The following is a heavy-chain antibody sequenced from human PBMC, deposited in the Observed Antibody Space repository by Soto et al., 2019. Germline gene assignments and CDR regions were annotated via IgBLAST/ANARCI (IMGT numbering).Heavy chain of an antibody. D-gene: IGHD4-17*01. V-gene: IGHV3-23*01. J-gene: IGHJ6*03. CDR1: GFTFSSYA. CDR2: ISCSGGST. Sequence: GGSLRLSCAASGFTFSSYAMSWVRQAPGKGLEWVSAISCSGGSTYYADSVKGRFTISRDNSKNTLYLQMNSLRAEDTAVYYCAKLRWPLPYYMDVWGKGTTVTVSS. CDR3: AKLRWPLPYYMDV.